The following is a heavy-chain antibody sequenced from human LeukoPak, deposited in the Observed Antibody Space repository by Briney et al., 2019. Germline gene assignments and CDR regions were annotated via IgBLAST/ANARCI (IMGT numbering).Heavy chain of an antibody. CDR1: GGSFSGYY. V-gene: IGHV3-23*01. CDR2: ISGSGGST. D-gene: IGHD6-13*01. CDR3: AKDRAIAAAGRALDY. Sequence: ASETLSLTCAVYGGSFSGYYWSWIRQPPGKGLEWVSAISGSGGSTYYADSVKGRFTISRDNSKNTLYLQMNSLRAEDTAVYYCAKDRAIAAAGRALDYWGQGTLVTVSS. J-gene: IGHJ4*02.